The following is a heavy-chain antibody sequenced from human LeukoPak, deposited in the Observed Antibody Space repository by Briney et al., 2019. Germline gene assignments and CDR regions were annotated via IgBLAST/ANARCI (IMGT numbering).Heavy chain of an antibody. V-gene: IGHV1-8*01. D-gene: IGHD5-18*01. CDR2: MNPNSGDT. CDR3: ARNVRDTGTFDY. J-gene: IGHJ4*02. CDR1: GYTFTIYD. Sequence: WASVKVSFTASGYTFTIYDINWVRQATGQGLEWMGWMNPNSGDTGYAQRFQGRVTMTRSTSISTAYMELSSLRSEDTAVYYCARNVRDTGTFDYWGQGTLVTVSS.